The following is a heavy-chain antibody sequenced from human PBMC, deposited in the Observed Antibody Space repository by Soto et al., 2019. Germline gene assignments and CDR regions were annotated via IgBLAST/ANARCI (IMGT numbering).Heavy chain of an antibody. V-gene: IGHV3-21*01. CDR3: AGEKKHQSLGGRFGMDV. CDR2: IGSSGGYI. Sequence: GGSLRLSCAVSGFIFSDFSMNWVRQAPGKGLEWVASIGSSGGYIFYADSVKGRFTISRDNAKKSLDLQINSLRAEDTAVYYCAGEKKHQSLGGRFGMDVWGQGTTVTVSS. D-gene: IGHD2-2*01. CDR1: GFIFSDFS. J-gene: IGHJ6*02.